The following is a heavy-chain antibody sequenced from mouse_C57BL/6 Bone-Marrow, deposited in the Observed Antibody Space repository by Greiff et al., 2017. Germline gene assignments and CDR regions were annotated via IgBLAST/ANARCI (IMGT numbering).Heavy chain of an antibody. CDR1: GYTFTDYY. V-gene: IGHV1-76*01. J-gene: IGHJ2*01. CDR2: IYPGSGNT. Sequence: QVQLQQSGAELVRPGASVKLSCKASGYTFTDYYINWVKQRPGQGLEWIARIYPGSGNTYYNEKFKGKATLTAEKSSSTAYMQLSCLTSEDSAVYFCARCSGFGYCDYWGQGTTLTVSS. CDR3: ARCSGFGYCDY.